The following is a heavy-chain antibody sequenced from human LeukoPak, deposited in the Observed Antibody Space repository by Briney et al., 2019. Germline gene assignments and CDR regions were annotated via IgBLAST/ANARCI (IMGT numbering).Heavy chain of an antibody. V-gene: IGHV4-59*01. CDR1: GVSISSYY. CDR3: ARYDYGDYSHDAFDI. D-gene: IGHD4-17*01. J-gene: IGHJ3*02. CDR2: IYYSGST. Sequence: SETLSLTCTVSGVSISSYYWSWIRQPPGKGLEWIGYIYYSGSTNYNPSLKSRVTISVDTSKNQFSLKLSSVTAADTAVYYCARYDYGDYSHDAFDIWGQGTMVTVSS.